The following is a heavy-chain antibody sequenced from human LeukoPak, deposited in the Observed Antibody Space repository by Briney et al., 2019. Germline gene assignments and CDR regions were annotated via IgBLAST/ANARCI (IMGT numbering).Heavy chain of an antibody. CDR2: ISSSSSYI. CDR1: GFTFSSYS. V-gene: IGHV3-21*01. CDR3: ARDRSVAGPPFDY. Sequence: GGSLRLSCAASGFTFSSYSMNWVRQAPGKGLEWVSSISSSSSYIYYADLVKGRFTISRDNAKNSLYLQMNSLRAEDTAVYYCARDRSVAGPPFDYWGQGTLVTVSS. D-gene: IGHD6-19*01. J-gene: IGHJ4*02.